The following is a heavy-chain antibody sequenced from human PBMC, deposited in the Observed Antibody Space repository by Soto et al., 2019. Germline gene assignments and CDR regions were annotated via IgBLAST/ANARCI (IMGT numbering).Heavy chain of an antibody. CDR3: ARDSIPTVTTPYYYYYGMDV. CDR2: ISYDGSSE. D-gene: IGHD4-17*01. CDR1: GFTFSTYA. J-gene: IGHJ6*02. Sequence: PGGSLRLSCAGSGFTFSTYALHWVRQAPGKGLEWVAFISYDGSSEYSADSVKGRFTISRDNSKNTLFLQMNSLRLDDTAVYYCARDSIPTVTTPYYYYYGMDVWGQGTTVTVSS. V-gene: IGHV3-30*04.